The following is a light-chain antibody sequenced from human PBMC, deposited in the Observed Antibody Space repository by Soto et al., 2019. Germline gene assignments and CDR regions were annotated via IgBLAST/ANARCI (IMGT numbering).Light chain of an antibody. J-gene: IGKJ4*01. CDR3: QQRTNWPLT. CDR2: GAS. V-gene: IGKV3D-20*02. Sequence: ILLTQSPGTLCLSPGERATIPCRASQSVSSSYLAWYQQKPGQPPRLLIYGASSRDTGIPDRFSGSGSGTDFTLPISSLEPEDAQLYYCQQRTNWPLTFGGGTKVDI. CDR1: QSVSSSY.